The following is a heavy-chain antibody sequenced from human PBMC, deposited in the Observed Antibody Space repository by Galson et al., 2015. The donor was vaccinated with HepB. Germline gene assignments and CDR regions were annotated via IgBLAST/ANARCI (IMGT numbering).Heavy chain of an antibody. J-gene: IGHJ4*02. CDR3: AKIAPLGGELDY. CDR1: GFTFRNYA. D-gene: IGHD7-27*01. V-gene: IGHV3-23*01. CDR2: ISSSGGNT. Sequence: SLRLSCAASGFTFRNYAMSWVRQAPGKGLEWVSAISSSGGNTHYADSVKGRLTISRDNFENTLNLQMNSLRAEDTAVYYCAKIAPLGGELDYWGQGNLVTVSS.